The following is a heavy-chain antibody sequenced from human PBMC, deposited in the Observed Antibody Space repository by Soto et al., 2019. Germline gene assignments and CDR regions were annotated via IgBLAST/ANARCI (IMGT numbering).Heavy chain of an antibody. D-gene: IGHD6-13*01. CDR1: GGYISSYY. J-gene: IGHJ4*02. Sequence: SETLSLTCTVSGGYISSYYWSWIRPPPGKGLEWIGYIYYSGSTNYNPSLKSRVTISVDTSKNQFSLRLGSVTAADTAVYYCAREPIAAAGVIDYWGQGTLVTVSS. CDR3: AREPIAAAGVIDY. CDR2: IYYSGST. V-gene: IGHV4-59*01.